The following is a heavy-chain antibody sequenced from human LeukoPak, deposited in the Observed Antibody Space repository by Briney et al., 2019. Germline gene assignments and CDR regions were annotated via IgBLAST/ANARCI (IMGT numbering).Heavy chain of an antibody. CDR1: GLIFRSYW. Sequence: GGSLRLSCAASGLIFRSYWMHWVRQAPGKGLVWVSTINSDGSSTTYADSVKGRFTISRDNSKSTLYLQMDSLRAEDTAVYYCAKVRVVFNWNYAYYFDSWGQGTVVTVSS. CDR3: AKVRVVFNWNYAYYFDS. CDR2: INSDGSST. V-gene: IGHV3-74*01. J-gene: IGHJ4*02. D-gene: IGHD1-7*01.